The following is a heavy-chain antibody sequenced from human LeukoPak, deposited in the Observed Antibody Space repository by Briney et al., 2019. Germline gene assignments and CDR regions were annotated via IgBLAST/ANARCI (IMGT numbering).Heavy chain of an antibody. CDR1: GGSISSSSYY. J-gene: IGHJ4*02. CDR3: AKDQRFGELEFDY. V-gene: IGHV3-23*01. D-gene: IGHD3-10*01. CDR2: ISGSGGST. Sequence: PSETLSLTCTVSGGSISSSSYYWGWIRQPPGKGLEWVSAISGSGGSTYYADSVKGRFTISRDNSKNTLYLQMNSLRAEDTAVYYCAKDQRFGELEFDYWGQGTLVTVSS.